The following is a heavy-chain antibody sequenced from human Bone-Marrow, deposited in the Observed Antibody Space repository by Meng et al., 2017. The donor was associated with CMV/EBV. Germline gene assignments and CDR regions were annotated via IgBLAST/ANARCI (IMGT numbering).Heavy chain of an antibody. CDR1: YTVTGYY. Sequence: YTVTGYYMHWVRQAPGQGLEWMGWINPNSGGTNYAQKFQGRVTMTRDTSISTAYMELSRLRSDDTAVYYCARDPQSYLTTPDYYFDYWGQGTLVTVSS. D-gene: IGHD3-22*01. CDR2: INPNSGGT. CDR3: ARDPQSYLTTPDYYFDY. V-gene: IGHV1-2*02. J-gene: IGHJ4*02.